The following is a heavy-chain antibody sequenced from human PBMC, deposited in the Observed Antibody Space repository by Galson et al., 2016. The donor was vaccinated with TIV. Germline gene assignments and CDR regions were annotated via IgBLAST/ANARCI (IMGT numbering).Heavy chain of an antibody. J-gene: IGHJ6*02. CDR1: DGSITGYY. CDR2: IYSSGGT. V-gene: IGHV4-4*07. CDR3: VRDSVIAMPGTAGDV. D-gene: IGHD6-19*01. Sequence: SETLSLTCTISDGSITGYYWSWVRQSAGKGLEWIGRIYSSGGTNHNPSLQSRVTMSVDTTKNHLTLKMTSVTAADTAVYYCVRDSVIAMPGTAGDVWGQGTTVIVTS.